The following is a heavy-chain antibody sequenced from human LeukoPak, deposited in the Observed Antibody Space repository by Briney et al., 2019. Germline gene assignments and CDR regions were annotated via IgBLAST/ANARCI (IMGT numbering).Heavy chain of an antibody. CDR3: AREGITIFGVVIYEALDY. CDR2: INSDGSST. V-gene: IGHV3-74*01. CDR1: GFTFSSYW. Sequence: GGSLRLSCAASGFTFSSYWMHWVRQAPGKGLVCVSRINSDGSSTSYADSVKGRFTISRDNAKNTLYLQMNSLRAEDTAVYYCAREGITIFGVVIYEALDYWGQGTLVTVSS. J-gene: IGHJ4*02. D-gene: IGHD3-3*01.